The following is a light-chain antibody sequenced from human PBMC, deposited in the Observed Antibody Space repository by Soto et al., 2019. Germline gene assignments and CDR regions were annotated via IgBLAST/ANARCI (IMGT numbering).Light chain of an antibody. CDR1: QSFSSSN. CDR2: SAS. V-gene: IGKV3-20*01. CDR3: QRYGGSPPVT. J-gene: IGKJ4*01. Sequence: VLTQSPGTLSLSPGERATLSCRASQSFSSSNLAWYQHKPDQPPKPIVYSASRRATGIPDRFSGSVSGTDLTLTISRLEPEDFALYYCQRYGGSPPVTLGGGTKVDMK.